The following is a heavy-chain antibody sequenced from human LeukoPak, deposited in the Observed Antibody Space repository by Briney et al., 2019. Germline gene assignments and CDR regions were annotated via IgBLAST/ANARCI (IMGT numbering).Heavy chain of an antibody. Sequence: GGSLRLSCAASGFTFSSYWMSWVLQAPGKGLERVANIKQDGSEKYYVDSVKGRFTISRDNAKNSLYLQMNSLRAEDTAVYYCARGPLGYYDSSGYYWRFDYWGQGTLVTVSS. CDR3: ARGPLGYYDSSGYYWRFDY. CDR1: GFTFSSYW. D-gene: IGHD3-22*01. V-gene: IGHV3-7*01. CDR2: IKQDGSEK. J-gene: IGHJ4*02.